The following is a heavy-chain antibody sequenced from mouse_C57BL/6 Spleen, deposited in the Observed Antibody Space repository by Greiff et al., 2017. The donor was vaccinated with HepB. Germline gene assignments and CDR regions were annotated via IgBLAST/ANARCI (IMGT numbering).Heavy chain of an antibody. CDR1: GYTFTDYN. CDR2: INPNNGGT. CDR3: ARSRRDYSPHYYAMDY. D-gene: IGHD2-12*01. J-gene: IGHJ4*01. V-gene: IGHV1-22*01. Sequence: EVQLQQSGPELVKPGASVKMSCKASGYTFTDYNMHWVKQSHGKSLEWIGYINPNNGGTSYNQKFKGKATLTVNKSSSTAYMELRSLTSEDSAVYYCARSRRDYSPHYYAMDYWGQGTSVTVSS.